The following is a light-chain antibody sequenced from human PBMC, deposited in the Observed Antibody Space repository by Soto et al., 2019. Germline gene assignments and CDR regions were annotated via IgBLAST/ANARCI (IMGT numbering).Light chain of an antibody. V-gene: IGKV1-39*01. J-gene: IGKJ1*01. CDR1: QSISNH. Sequence: DIQMTQSPSSLSASVEDRVIITSRASQSISNHLNWYQQKPGKAPKLLIFAASSLQSGVPSRFSGSRSGPDFTLTISSLQPGDFATYYCQQSYSSPPTFGQGTKVDIK. CDR3: QQSYSSPPT. CDR2: AAS.